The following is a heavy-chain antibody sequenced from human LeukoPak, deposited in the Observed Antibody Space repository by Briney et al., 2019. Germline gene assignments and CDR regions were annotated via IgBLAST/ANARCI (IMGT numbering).Heavy chain of an antibody. V-gene: IGHV4-59*01. CDR3: ARRPLYYYDSSRRQYYFDY. D-gene: IGHD3-22*01. Sequence: SETLSLTCTVSGGSISRYYWSWIRQPPGKGLEWIGYIYYSGSTSYNPSLKSRVTISVDTSKNQFSLKLRSVTAADTAVYYCARRPLYYYDSSRRQYYFDYWGQGTLVTVSS. J-gene: IGHJ4*02. CDR2: IYYSGST. CDR1: GGSISRYY.